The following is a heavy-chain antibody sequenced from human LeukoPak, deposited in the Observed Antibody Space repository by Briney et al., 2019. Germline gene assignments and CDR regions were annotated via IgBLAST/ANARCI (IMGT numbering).Heavy chain of an antibody. CDR1: GGTFSSYA. D-gene: IGHD3-10*01. CDR2: IIPIFGTA. V-gene: IGHV1-69*05. Sequence: WVKVSCKASGGTFSSYAISWVRQAPGQGLEWIGGIIPIFGTANYAQKFQGRVTITTDESTSTAYMELSSLRSEDTAVYYCARDRSGSYYGNFDYWGQGTLLTVSS. J-gene: IGHJ4*02. CDR3: ARDRSGSYYGNFDY.